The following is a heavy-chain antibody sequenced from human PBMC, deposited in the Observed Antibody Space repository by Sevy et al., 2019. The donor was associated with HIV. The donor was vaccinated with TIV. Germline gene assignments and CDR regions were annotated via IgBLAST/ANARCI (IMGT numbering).Heavy chain of an antibody. CDR1: GFTFSKYS. CDR3: AREGCTKPHDY. J-gene: IGHJ4*02. D-gene: IGHD2-8*01. CDR2: LSFGCGEI. V-gene: IGHV3-23*01. Sequence: GGSLRLSCAASGFTFSKYSMSWVHQPPGKGLEWVSTLSFGCGEINHADSVKGRFTISRDNSKNSLYLQMNNLRAEDTAAYYCAREGCTKPHDYWGQGTLVTVSS.